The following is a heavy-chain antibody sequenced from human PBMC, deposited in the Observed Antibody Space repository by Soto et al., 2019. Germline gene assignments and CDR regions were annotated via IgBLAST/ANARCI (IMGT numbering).Heavy chain of an antibody. D-gene: IGHD3-22*01. J-gene: IGHJ4*02. V-gene: IGHV1-2*02. Sequence: XSLKGSCKASGYTFTCYYRHWVRQAPGQGLEWMGWINPNSGGTNYAQKFQGRVTMTRDTSISTAYMELSRLRSDDTAVYYCAREKVAYYDSSGYTFDYWGQGNLVTVSS. CDR1: GYTFTCYY. CDR2: INPNSGGT. CDR3: AREKVAYYDSSGYTFDY.